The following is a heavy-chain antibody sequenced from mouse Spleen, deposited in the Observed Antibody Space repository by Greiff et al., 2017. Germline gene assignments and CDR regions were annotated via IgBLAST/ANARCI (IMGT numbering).Heavy chain of an antibody. CDR1: GYTFTDYW. V-gene: IGHV1-69*01. CDR3: ARSGGNYERRYFDV. Sequence: QVQLQQPGAELVMPGASVKMSCKASGYTFTDYWMHWVKQRPGQGLEWIGAIDTSDSYTSYNQKFKGKATLTVDESSSTAYMQLSSLTSEDSAVYYCARSGGNYERRYFDVWGAGTTVTVSS. D-gene: IGHD2-1*01. CDR2: IDTSDSYT. J-gene: IGHJ1*01.